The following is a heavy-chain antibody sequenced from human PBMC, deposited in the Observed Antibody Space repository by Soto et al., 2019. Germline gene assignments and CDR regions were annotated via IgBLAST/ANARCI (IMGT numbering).Heavy chain of an antibody. CDR3: ARDPDSSGYYVFDY. CDR1: GFTFGSYA. CDR2: ISYDGSNK. J-gene: IGHJ4*02. D-gene: IGHD3-22*01. Sequence: GGSLRLSCAASGFTFGSYAMHWVRQAPGKGLEWVAVISYDGSNKYYADSVKGRFTISRDNSKKTLYLQMNSLRAEDTAVYYCARDPDSSGYYVFDYWGQGTLVTVSS. V-gene: IGHV3-30-3*01.